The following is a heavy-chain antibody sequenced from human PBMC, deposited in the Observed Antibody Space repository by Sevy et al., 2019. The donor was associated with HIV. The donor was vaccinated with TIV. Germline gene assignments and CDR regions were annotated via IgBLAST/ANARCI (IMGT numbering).Heavy chain of an antibody. J-gene: IGHJ6*02. CDR2: IKSKTDGGTA. D-gene: IGHD3-3*01. CDR1: GFTFNYAW. CDR3: ASVVKNDFWDGHVNYYGLDV. V-gene: IGHV3-15*01. Sequence: GGSLRLSCAASGFTFNYAWMSWVRQAPGKGLEWVGRIKSKTDGGTADYAAHIKGRFTISRDDSENTLYLQMNSLKTEDTAVYYCASVVKNDFWDGHVNYYGLDVWGQGTTVTVSS.